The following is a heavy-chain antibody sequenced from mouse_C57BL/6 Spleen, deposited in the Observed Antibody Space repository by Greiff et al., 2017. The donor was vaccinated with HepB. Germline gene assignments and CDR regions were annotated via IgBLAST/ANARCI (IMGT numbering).Heavy chain of an antibody. D-gene: IGHD2-3*01. CDR3: ARGGWLLLFDY. CDR1: GFTFSDYG. V-gene: IGHV5-17*01. J-gene: IGHJ2*01. CDR2: ISSGSSTI. Sequence: EVKLVESGGGLVKPGGSLKLSCAASGFTFSDYGMHWVRQAPEKGLEWVAYISSGSSTIYYADTVKGRFTISRDNAKNTLFLRMTSLRSEDTAMYYCARGGWLLLFDYWGQGTTLTVSS.